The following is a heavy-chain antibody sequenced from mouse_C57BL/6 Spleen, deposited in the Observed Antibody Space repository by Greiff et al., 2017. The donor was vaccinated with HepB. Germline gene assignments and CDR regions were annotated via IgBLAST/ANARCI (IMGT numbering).Heavy chain of an antibody. CDR3: TSGYYYGSSSFAY. J-gene: IGHJ3*01. Sequence: VQLQQSGAELVRPGASVTLSCKASGYTFTDYEMHWVKQTPVHGLEWIGAIDPETGGTAYNQKFKGKAILTADKSSSTAYMELRSLTSEDSAVYYCTSGYYYGSSSFAYWGQGTLVTVSA. CDR1: GYTFTDYE. CDR2: IDPETGGT. V-gene: IGHV1-15*01. D-gene: IGHD1-1*01.